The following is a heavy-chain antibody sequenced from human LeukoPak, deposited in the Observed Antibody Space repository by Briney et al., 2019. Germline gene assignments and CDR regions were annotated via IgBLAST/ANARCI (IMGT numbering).Heavy chain of an antibody. J-gene: IGHJ4*02. D-gene: IGHD3-9*01. CDR2: ISYDGSDK. Sequence: GGSLRLSCAASGFTFSSYAMHWVRQAPGKGLEWVAVISYDGSDKYYADSVKGRFTISRDNSKNTLYLQMNSLRAEDTAVYYCARDLRGDFDWLFGYWGQGTLVTVSS. V-gene: IGHV3-30*04. CDR1: GFTFSSYA. CDR3: ARDLRGDFDWLFGY.